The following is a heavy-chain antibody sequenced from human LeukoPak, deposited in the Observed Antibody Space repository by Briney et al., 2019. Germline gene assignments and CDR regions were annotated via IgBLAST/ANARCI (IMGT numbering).Heavy chain of an antibody. CDR3: ASLRDFFASGSYYKGGYFDH. Sequence: GGSLRLYCVASGFTFSDHYMGWVRQAPGKGLEWISYISGSGNSINYADSVKGRFTISRDNAEDSLYLQMNNLRADDTAVYYCASLRDFFASGSYYKGGYFDHWGQGTLVTVSS. CDR2: ISGSGNSI. V-gene: IGHV3-11*01. CDR1: GFTFSDHY. D-gene: IGHD3-10*01. J-gene: IGHJ4*02.